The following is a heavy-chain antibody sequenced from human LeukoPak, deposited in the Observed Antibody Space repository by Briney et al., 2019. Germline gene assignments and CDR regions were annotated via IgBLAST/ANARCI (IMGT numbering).Heavy chain of an antibody. J-gene: IGHJ4*02. Sequence: PSETLSLTCTVSGGSISSYYWSWIRQPPGKGLEWIGYIYYSGSTNYNPSLKGRVTISVDTSKNQFSLKLTSVTAADTAVYYCARPHSAGTTAPFDYWGQGTLVTVSS. CDR2: IYYSGST. D-gene: IGHD1-1*01. V-gene: IGHV4-59*08. CDR1: GGSISSYY. CDR3: ARPHSAGTTAPFDY.